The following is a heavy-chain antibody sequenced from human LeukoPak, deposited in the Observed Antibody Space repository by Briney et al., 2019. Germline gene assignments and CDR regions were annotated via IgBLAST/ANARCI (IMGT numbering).Heavy chain of an antibody. V-gene: IGHV4-4*02. CDR1: GFTFSSYA. D-gene: IGHD3-10*01. CDR3: ARGAYYGSDTNWFDP. CDR2: ISHSGNT. J-gene: IGHJ5*02. Sequence: GSLRLSCAASGFTFSSYAMHWVRQPPGKGLEWIGDISHSGNTHYNPSLKSRVTISVDKSKNQFSLKLNSVTAADTAVYYCARGAYYGSDTNWFDPWGQGTLVIVSS.